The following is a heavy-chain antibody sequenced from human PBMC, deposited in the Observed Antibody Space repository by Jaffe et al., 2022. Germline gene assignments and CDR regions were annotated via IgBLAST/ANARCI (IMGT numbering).Heavy chain of an antibody. CDR2: IYSGGST. J-gene: IGHJ6*03. CDR1: GFTVSSNY. Sequence: EVQLVESGGGLVQPGGSLRLSCAASGFTVSSNYMSWVRQAPGKGLEWVSVIYSGGSTYYADSVKGRFTISRDNSKNTLYLQMNSLRAEDTAVYYCARDRYYYDSSGYYYDYYYYMDVWGKGTTVTVSS. CDR3: ARDRYYYDSSGYYYDYYYYMDV. V-gene: IGHV3-66*02. D-gene: IGHD3-22*01.